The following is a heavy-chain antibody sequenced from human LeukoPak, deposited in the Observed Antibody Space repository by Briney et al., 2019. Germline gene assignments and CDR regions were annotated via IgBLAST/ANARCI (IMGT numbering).Heavy chain of an antibody. D-gene: IGHD1-26*01. CDR2: ISGSGGST. J-gene: IGHJ4*02. V-gene: IGHV3-23*01. CDR1: GFTFSSFA. Sequence: PGGSLRLSCAASGFTFSSFAMSWVRQAPGKGLEWVSGISGSGGSTYYVDSVKGRFTISRDNSNNRLYLQMNSLRTDDAAVYYCPKDKGSGTYPPYWGQGTLVTVSS. CDR3: PKDKGSGTYPPY.